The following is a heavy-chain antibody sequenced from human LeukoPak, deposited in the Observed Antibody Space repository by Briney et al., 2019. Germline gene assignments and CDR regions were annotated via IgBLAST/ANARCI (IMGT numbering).Heavy chain of an antibody. V-gene: IGHV3-30*04. D-gene: IGHD3-22*01. Sequence: GSLRLSCAASGFTFSSYAMHWVRQAPGKGLEWVAVISYDGSSKYYADSVKGRFTISRDNSKNTLYLQMNSLRAEDTAVYWCARQGTSGYHYLDYWGQGTLVTVSS. CDR2: ISYDGSSK. CDR3: ARQGTSGYHYLDY. J-gene: IGHJ4*02. CDR1: GFTFSSYA.